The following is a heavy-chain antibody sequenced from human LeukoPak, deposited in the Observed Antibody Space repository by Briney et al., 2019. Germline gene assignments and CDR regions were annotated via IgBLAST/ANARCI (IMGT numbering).Heavy chain of an antibody. CDR1: GYPVSSSNW. CDR2: IYYSGST. CDR3: ARVWFGGYAMDV. D-gene: IGHD3-10*01. Sequence: PSETLSLTCAVSGYPVSSSNWWGWIRPPPGKGLEWIGYIYYSGSTDYNPSLKSRVTMSIDTSKNQFSLKVSSVTAVDTAVYYCARVWFGGYAMDVWGQGTTVTVSS. J-gene: IGHJ6*02. V-gene: IGHV4-28*03.